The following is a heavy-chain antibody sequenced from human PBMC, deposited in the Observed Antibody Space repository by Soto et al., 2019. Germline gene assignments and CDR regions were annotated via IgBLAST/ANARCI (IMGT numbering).Heavy chain of an antibody. CDR2: IWYDGSNK. Sequence: GGSLRLSCAASGFTFSSYGMHWVRQAPGKGLEWVAVIWYDGSNKYYADSVKGRFTISRDNSKNTLYLQMNSLRAEDTAVYYCARERYSLPGYYYGMDVWGQGTTVTVSS. CDR1: GFTFSSYG. D-gene: IGHD1-20*01. J-gene: IGHJ6*02. V-gene: IGHV3-33*01. CDR3: ARERYSLPGYYYGMDV.